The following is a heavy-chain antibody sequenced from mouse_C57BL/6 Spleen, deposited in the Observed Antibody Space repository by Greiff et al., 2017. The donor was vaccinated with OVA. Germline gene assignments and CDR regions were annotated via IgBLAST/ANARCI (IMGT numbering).Heavy chain of an antibody. Sequence: QVQLKESGAELVKPGASVKISCKASGYAFSSYWMNWVKQRPGKGLEWIGQIYPGDGDTNYNGKFKGKATLTADKSSSTAYMQLSSLTSEDSAVYVCARSDYYGSRGYAMDYWGQGTSVTVST. CDR3: ARSDYYGSRGYAMDY. CDR2: IYPGDGDT. CDR1: GYAFSSYW. D-gene: IGHD1-1*01. J-gene: IGHJ4*01. V-gene: IGHV1-80*01.